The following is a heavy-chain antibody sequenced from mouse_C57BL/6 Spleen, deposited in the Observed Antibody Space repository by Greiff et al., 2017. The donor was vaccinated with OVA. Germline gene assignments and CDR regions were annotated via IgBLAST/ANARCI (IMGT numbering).Heavy chain of an antibody. V-gene: IGHV1-76*01. J-gene: IGHJ2*01. CDR3: ARTYDGYYPFDY. D-gene: IGHD2-3*01. CDR1: GYTFTDYY. CDR2: IYPGSGNT. Sequence: QVQLKESGAELVRPGASVKLSCKASGYTFTDYYINWVKQRPGQGLEWIARIYPGSGNTYYNEKFKGKATLTAEKSSSTAYMQLSSLTSEDSAVYFCARTYDGYYPFDYWGQGTTLTVSS.